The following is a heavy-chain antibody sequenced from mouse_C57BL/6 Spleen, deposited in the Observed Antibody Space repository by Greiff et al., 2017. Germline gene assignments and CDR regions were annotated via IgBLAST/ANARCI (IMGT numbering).Heavy chain of an antibody. CDR1: GYTFTDYE. CDR2: IDPETGGT. V-gene: IGHV1-15*01. Sequence: QVQLKESGAELVRPGASVTLSCKASGYTFTDYEMHWVKQTPVHGLEWIGAIDPETGGTAYNQKFKGKAILTADKSSSTAYMELRSLTSEDSAVYYCTRGVTTVVGYWYFDVWGTGTTDTVSS. CDR3: TRGVTTVVGYWYFDV. D-gene: IGHD1-1*01. J-gene: IGHJ1*03.